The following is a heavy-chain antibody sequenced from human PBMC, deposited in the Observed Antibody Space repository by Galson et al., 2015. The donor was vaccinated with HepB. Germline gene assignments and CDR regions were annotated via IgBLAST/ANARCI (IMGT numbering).Heavy chain of an antibody. CDR1: GFTFSSYS. Sequence: SLRLSCAASGFTFSSYSMNWVRQAPGKGLEWVSSISSSSSYIYYADSVKGRFTISRDNAKNSLYLQMNSLRAVDTAVYYCASGVDDDYVRDARRYYYYGMDVWGQGTTVTVSS. CDR2: ISSSSSYI. D-gene: IGHD3-16*01. CDR3: ASGVDDDYVRDARRYYYYGMDV. V-gene: IGHV3-21*01. J-gene: IGHJ6*02.